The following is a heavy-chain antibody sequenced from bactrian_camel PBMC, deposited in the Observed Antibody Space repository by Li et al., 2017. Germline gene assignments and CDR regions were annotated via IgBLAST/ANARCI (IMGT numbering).Heavy chain of an antibody. V-gene: IGHV3S40*01. CDR1: RNTYSTYC. D-gene: IGHD2*01. Sequence: VQLVESGGGSVEAGGSLRLSCVFRNTYSTYCMGWFRQAPGKEREGVARINSGGGSTSYADSVKGRFVISQDSAKNTVYLQMNTLKPEDTAMYYCALDFRFAYCSSGDWTTRMQMYAYWDRGTQVTVS. J-gene: IGHJ4*01. CDR3: ALDFRFAYCSSGDWTTRMQMYAY. CDR2: INSGGGST.